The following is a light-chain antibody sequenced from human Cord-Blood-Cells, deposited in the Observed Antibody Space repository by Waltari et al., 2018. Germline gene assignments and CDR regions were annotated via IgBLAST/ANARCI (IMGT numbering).Light chain of an antibody. J-gene: IGKJ2*01. CDR2: WAS. Sequence: DIVMTQSPDSLAVSLGERAAINCKSSQSVLYSSNNKNYLAWYQQKTGQPPKLLIYWASTREAGVPHRFSGSGSCTDFTLTISSLQAEDVAVYYCQQYYSSPYTFGQGTKLEIK. CDR1: QSVLYSSNNKNY. V-gene: IGKV4-1*01. CDR3: QQYYSSPYT.